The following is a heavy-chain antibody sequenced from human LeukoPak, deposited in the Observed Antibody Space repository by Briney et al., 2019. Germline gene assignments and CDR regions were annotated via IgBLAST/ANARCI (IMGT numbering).Heavy chain of an antibody. D-gene: IGHD1-1*01. CDR3: ARELHVERDDY. CDR2: ISANDGKT. CDR1: GFGFTSYG. Sequence: ASVKVSCKASGFGFTSYGFTWVRQAPGQGLEWMGWISANDGKTHYSEKHQGRVTMSTDTVTSTAYMELRSLRSDDTAVYYCARELHVERDDYWGQGTLVTVSS. J-gene: IGHJ4*02. V-gene: IGHV1-18*01.